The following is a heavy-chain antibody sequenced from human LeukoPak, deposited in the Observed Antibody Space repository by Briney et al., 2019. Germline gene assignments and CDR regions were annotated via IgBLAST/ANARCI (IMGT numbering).Heavy chain of an antibody. CDR1: GFTFSSYA. V-gene: IGHV3-30*04. D-gene: IGHD6-13*01. J-gene: IGHJ5*02. Sequence: PGGPLRLSCAASGFTFSSYAMHWVRQAPGKGLEWVAVISYDGNNKYYGDSVKGRFTISRDNSKNTLYLQMNILRAEDTAMYSCAREHIATSGNNWFDPWGQGTLVTVSS. CDR3: AREHIATSGNNWFDP. CDR2: ISYDGNNK.